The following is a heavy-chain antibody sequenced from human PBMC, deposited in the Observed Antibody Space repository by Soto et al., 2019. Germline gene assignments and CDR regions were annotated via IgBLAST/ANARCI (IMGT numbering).Heavy chain of an antibody. V-gene: IGHV1-69*01. J-gene: IGHJ6*02. Sequence: QVQLVQSGAEVKKPGSSVKVSCKASGGTFSSYAISWVRQAPGQGLEWMGGIIHISGTANYAQTFQGRVTITADESTSTAYMALSSLRAEDTAVYYCARSQGSSTSLEIYYYYYYGMDVWGQGTTVTVSS. CDR2: IIHISGTA. D-gene: IGHD2-2*01. CDR1: GGTFSSYA. CDR3: ARSQGSSTSLEIYYYYYYGMDV.